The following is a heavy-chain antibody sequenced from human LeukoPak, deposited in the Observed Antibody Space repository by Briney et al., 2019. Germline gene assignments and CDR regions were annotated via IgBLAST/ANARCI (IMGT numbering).Heavy chain of an antibody. J-gene: IGHJ4*02. D-gene: IGHD3-22*01. CDR1: GFTFSSYS. V-gene: IGHV3-48*04. CDR2: ISSSGSTI. Sequence: PGGSLRLSCAASGFTFSSYSMNWVRQAPGKGLEWVSYISSSGSTIYYADSVKGRFTISRDNAKNSLYLQMNSLRAEDTAVYYCAREGSSGYYLDYWGQGTLVTVSS. CDR3: AREGSSGYYLDY.